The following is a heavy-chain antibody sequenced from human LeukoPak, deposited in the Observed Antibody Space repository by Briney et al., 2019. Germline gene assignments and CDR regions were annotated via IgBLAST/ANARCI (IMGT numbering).Heavy chain of an antibody. CDR2: IYTSGST. V-gene: IGHV4-4*07. D-gene: IGHD5-12*01. J-gene: IGHJ3*02. CDR3: ARRVAI. CDR1: GGSISNY. Sequence: SETLSLTCTVSGGSISNYWSWIRQPPGKGLEWIGRIYTSGSTNYNPSLKSRVTISVDTSKNQFSLKLSSVTAADTAVYYCARRVAIWGQGTMVTVSS.